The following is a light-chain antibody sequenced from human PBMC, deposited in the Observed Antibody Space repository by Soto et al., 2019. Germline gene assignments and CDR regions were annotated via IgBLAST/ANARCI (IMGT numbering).Light chain of an antibody. V-gene: IGLV1-44*01. CDR2: TTY. CDR3: ASWDDSLSGFG. CDR1: DSNIGSFT. J-gene: IGLJ1*01. Sequence: QSVLTQPPSASGTPGQRVTISCSGSDSNIGSFTVHWYQQVPGTAPKPLIHTTYQRPSGVPDRFSGSKSGTSGSLAISGLQPEDEADYYCASWDDSLSGFGFGTGTKVTVL.